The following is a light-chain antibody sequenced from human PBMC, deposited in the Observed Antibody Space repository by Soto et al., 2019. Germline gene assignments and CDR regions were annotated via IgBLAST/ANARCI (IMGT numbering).Light chain of an antibody. J-gene: IGKJ1*01. CDR1: QTISDF. V-gene: IGKV1-39*01. Sequence: DIQITQSPSSLSASLGDRVTITCRASQTISDFLNWYQHKPGKAPKLLIYAASSLQGGVPSRFSGSGSGTNFTLTISGLQSEDLATYFCQQSFSTPRTFGQGTKVDIK. CDR2: AAS. CDR3: QQSFSTPRT.